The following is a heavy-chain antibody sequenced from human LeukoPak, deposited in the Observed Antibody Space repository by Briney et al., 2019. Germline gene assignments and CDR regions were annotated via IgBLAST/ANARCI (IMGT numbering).Heavy chain of an antibody. CDR3: ARDSRDSTPDDY. CDR1: GYTFTSYG. D-gene: IGHD3-22*01. Sequence: ASVKVSCKASGYTFTSYGISWVRQAPGQGLEWMGWISAYNGNTNYAQNLQGRVTLTTDTSTSTAYMELRSLRSDDTAMYYCARDSRDSTPDDYWGQGTLVTVSS. V-gene: IGHV1-18*01. J-gene: IGHJ4*02. CDR2: ISAYNGNT.